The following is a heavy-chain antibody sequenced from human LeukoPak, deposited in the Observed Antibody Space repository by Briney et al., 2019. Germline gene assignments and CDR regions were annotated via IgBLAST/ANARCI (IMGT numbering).Heavy chain of an antibody. CDR2: IYYSGST. CDR1: GGSISSGSYY. CDR3: ARGGYSYGYYYMDV. D-gene: IGHD5-18*01. Sequence: PSQTLSLTCTVSGGSISSGSYYWRWIRQPAGKGLEWIGYIYYSGSTNYNPSLKSRVTISVDTSKNQFSLKLSSVTAADTAVYYCARGGYSYGYYYMDVWGKGTTVTVSS. V-gene: IGHV4-61*10. J-gene: IGHJ6*03.